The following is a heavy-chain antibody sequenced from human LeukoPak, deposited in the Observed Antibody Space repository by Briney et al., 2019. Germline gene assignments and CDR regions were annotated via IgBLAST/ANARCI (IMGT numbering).Heavy chain of an antibody. Sequence: AASVKVSCKASRYTFTGYYMHWVRQAPEQGLEWMGWINPHSGDTNYAQKFQGRVTMTRDTSTSTAYMEVSRLRSDDTAVYYCAKDMRSRGYSGYDCFDYWGQGTLVTVSS. D-gene: IGHD5-12*01. CDR2: INPHSGDT. CDR1: RYTFTGYY. J-gene: IGHJ4*02. CDR3: AKDMRSRGYSGYDCFDY. V-gene: IGHV1-2*02.